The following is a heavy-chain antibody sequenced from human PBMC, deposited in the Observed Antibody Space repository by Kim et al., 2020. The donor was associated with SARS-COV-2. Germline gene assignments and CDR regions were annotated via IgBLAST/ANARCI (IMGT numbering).Heavy chain of an antibody. Sequence: GGSLRLSCAGSGFTFGSAHMHWVRQAPGKGLEWVAVISADESIKGYADSVRGRFSGSRDNSQNTLFLQIDSLRPEDTAVYYCAREGHSSGRAGNFDNCGQRTLVTVSS. CDR3: AREGHSSGRAGNFDN. CDR2: ISADESIK. CDR1: GFTFGSAH. J-gene: IGHJ4*02. V-gene: IGHV3-30*03. D-gene: IGHD6-19*01.